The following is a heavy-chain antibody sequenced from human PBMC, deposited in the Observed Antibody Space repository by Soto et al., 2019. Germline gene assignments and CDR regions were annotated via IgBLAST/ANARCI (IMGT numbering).Heavy chain of an antibody. CDR3: TRGPRPSSAGTGAY. CDR1: GFAFDSYW. V-gene: IGHV3-74*01. D-gene: IGHD2-8*02. Sequence: GGSLRLSCAASGFAFDSYWMHWVRQVPGERPVWVSRIDYDGTTTTYADFVKGRFTISRDNAKNTLYLQMNNLRAEDTAVYYCTRGPRPSSAGTGAYWGQGT. CDR2: IDYDGTTT. J-gene: IGHJ4*02.